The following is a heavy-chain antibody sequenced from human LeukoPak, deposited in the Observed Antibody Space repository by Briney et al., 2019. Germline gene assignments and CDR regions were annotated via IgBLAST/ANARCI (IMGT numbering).Heavy chain of an antibody. CDR2: ISSSSSTI. J-gene: IGHJ4*02. CDR3: ARGRITMIVVAPFDY. Sequence: GGSLRLSCTASGFTFGDYAMSWVRQAPGKGLEWVSYISSSSSTIYYADSVKGRFTISRDNAKNSLYLQMNSLRAEDTAVYYCARGRITMIVVAPFDYWGQGTLVTVSS. D-gene: IGHD3-22*01. V-gene: IGHV3-48*04. CDR1: GFTFGDYA.